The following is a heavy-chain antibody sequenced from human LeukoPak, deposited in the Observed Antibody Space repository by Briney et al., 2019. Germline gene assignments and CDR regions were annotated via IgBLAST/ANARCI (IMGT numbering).Heavy chain of an antibody. D-gene: IGHD2-21*02. CDR2: IYHSGST. J-gene: IGHJ6*02. V-gene: IGHV4-30-2*01. CDR1: GGSISSGAYS. CDR3: ARQWVTLPGFSYYYGMDV. Sequence: SQTLSLTCAVSGGSISSGAYSWSWMRQPPGKGLEWNGYIYHSGSTYYNPSLKSRVTISVDRSKNQFSLKLSSVTAADTAVYYCARQWVTLPGFSYYYGMDVWGQGTTVTVSS.